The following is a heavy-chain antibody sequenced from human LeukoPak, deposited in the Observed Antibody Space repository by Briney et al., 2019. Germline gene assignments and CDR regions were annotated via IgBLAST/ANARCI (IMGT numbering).Heavy chain of an antibody. CDR2: ISSDGSNK. Sequence: PGGSLRLSCAASGFTFSSYAVNWVRQAPGKGLEWVGVISSDGSNKYYAESVKGRFTISRDNSKNSLFLQMNSLRAEDTAVYYCARGFSYSEDYFDYWGQGTLVTVSS. J-gene: IGHJ4*02. CDR1: GFTFSSYA. D-gene: IGHD5-18*01. CDR3: ARGFSYSEDYFDY. V-gene: IGHV3-30*04.